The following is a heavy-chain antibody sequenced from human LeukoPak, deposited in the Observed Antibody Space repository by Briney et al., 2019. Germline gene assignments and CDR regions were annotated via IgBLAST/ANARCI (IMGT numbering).Heavy chain of an antibody. D-gene: IGHD6-19*01. J-gene: IGHJ3*02. CDR3: ASSSGRGAFDI. CDR1: GGSFSGYY. CDR2: INHSGSA. V-gene: IGHV4-34*01. Sequence: SEILSLTCAVYGGSFSGYYWSWIRQPPGKGLEWIGEINHSGSANYNPSLKSRVTTSVDTSKNQFSLKLSSVTAADTAVYYCASSSGRGAFDIWGQGTMVTVSS.